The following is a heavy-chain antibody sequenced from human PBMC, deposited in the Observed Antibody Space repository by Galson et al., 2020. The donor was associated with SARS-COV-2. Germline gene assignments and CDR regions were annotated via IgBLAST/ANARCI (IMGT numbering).Heavy chain of an antibody. CDR2: IYYSGST. J-gene: IGHJ6*02. Sequence: SQTLSLTCTVSGGSVSSGSYYWSWIRQPPGKGLEWIGYIYYSGSTNYNPSLKSRVTISVDTSKNQFSLKLSSVTAADTAVYYCARDCIHGLGYCSSTSPLYGMDVWGQGTTVTVSS. V-gene: IGHV4-61*01. D-gene: IGHD2-2*01. CDR1: GGSVSSGSYY. CDR3: ARDCIHGLGYCSSTSPLYGMDV.